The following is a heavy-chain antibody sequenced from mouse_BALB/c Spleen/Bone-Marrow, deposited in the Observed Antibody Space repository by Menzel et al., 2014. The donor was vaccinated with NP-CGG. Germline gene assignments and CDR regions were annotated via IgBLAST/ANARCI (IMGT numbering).Heavy chain of an antibody. D-gene: IGHD1-1*01. V-gene: IGHV5-6*01. J-gene: IGHJ2*01. CDR3: ARPTTVVATGGSFGY. CDR1: GFTSSSYA. Sequence: EVQLVESGGDLVKPGGSLKLSCAASGFTSSSYALSWVRKPPVKRREGAATISRGGSYTYYPDGVKGRFTISRDNAKNTLCLQMSSLKSEDTAMYYCARPTTVVATGGSFGYWGQGTTLTVSS. CDR2: ISRGGSYT.